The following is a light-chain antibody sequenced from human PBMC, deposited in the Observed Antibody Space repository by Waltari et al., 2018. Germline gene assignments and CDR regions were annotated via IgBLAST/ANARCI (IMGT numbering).Light chain of an antibody. CDR1: QSVSSSY. Sequence: TQSPSPLSASSGDTVSITCRASQSVSSSYLAWYQQKPGQAPRLLIYGASSRATGIPDRFSGSGSGTDFTLTISRLEPEDFAVYYCQQYGSSRTFGQGTKVEIK. CDR3: QQYGSSRT. V-gene: IGKV3-20*01. CDR2: GAS. J-gene: IGKJ1*01.